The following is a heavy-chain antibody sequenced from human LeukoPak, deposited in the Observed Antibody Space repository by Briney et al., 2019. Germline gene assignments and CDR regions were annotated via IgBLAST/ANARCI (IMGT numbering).Heavy chain of an antibody. CDR2: FDPEDGET. V-gene: IGHV1-24*01. D-gene: IGHD4-11*01. CDR1: GYTLTELS. Sequence: ASVKVSCKVSGYTLTELSMHWVRQAPGKGLEWMGGFDPEDGETIYAQKFQGRVTMTEDTSTDTAYMELSSLRSEDTAVFYCARVSVASSNSQHLPDYFYMDVWGKGTTVTVSS. CDR3: ARVSVASSNSQHLPDYFYMDV. J-gene: IGHJ6*03.